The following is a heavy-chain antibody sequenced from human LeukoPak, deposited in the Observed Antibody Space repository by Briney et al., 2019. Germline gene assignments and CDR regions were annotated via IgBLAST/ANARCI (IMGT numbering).Heavy chain of an antibody. V-gene: IGHV3-11*01. Sequence: GGSLRLSCAASGFTFSDYYMSWIRQAPGKGLEWVSYISSSGSTIYYADSVKSRFTISRDNAKNSLYLQMNSLRAEDTAVYYCASHGGYDWKDAFDIWGQGTMVTVSS. D-gene: IGHD5-12*01. CDR1: GFTFSDYY. J-gene: IGHJ3*02. CDR2: ISSSGSTI. CDR3: ASHGGYDWKDAFDI.